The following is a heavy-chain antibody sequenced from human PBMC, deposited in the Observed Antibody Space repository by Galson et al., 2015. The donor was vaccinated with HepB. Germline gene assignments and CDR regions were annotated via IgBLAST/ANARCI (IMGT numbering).Heavy chain of an antibody. V-gene: IGHV3-9*01. J-gene: IGHJ6*02. CDR2: INPNSGSI. CDR3: AKVSSGWYPYYYYGMDV. D-gene: IGHD6-19*01. CDR1: GYTFTGYY. Sequence: ASGYTFTGYYMHWVRQAPGQGLEWMGWINPNSGSIGYADSVKGRFTISRDNAKNSLYLQMNSLRAEDTALYYCAKVSSGWYPYYYYGMDVWGQGTTVTVSS.